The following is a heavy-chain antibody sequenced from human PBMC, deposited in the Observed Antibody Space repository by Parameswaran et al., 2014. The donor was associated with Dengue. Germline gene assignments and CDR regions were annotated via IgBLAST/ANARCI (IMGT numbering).Heavy chain of an antibody. V-gene: IGHV3-23*01. Sequence: VRQMPGKGLEWVSAISGSGGSTYYADSVKGRFTISRDNSKNTLYLQMNSLRAEDTAVYYCAKVRGVLMVYAGYFDYWGQGTLVTVSS. CDR3: AKVRGVLMVYAGYFDY. D-gene: IGHD2-8*01. CDR2: ISGSGGST. J-gene: IGHJ4*02.